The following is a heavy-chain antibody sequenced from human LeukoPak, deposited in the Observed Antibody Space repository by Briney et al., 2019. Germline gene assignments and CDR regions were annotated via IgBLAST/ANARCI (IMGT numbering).Heavy chain of an antibody. J-gene: IGHJ4*02. CDR1: GFTFSSYA. D-gene: IGHD6-25*01. V-gene: IGHV3-23*01. CDR3: ASDYFLDY. Sequence: GGSLRLSCAASGFTFSSYAMTWVRRAPGKGLEWVSTISDSGARTNYADSAKGRFTISRDNSMNTLYLQMNSLRADDTAVYYCASDYFLDYWGQGTLVTVSS. CDR2: ISDSGART.